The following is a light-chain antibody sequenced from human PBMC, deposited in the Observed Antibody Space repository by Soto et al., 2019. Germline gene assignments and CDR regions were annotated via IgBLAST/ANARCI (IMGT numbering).Light chain of an antibody. V-gene: IGLV2-11*01. Sequence: QSVLTQPASVSGSPGQSITISCTGTSSDVGGYNYVSGYQQHPGKAPKLLIYDVTQRPSGVPDRFSGSKSGNTASLTISGLQAEDEADYYCCSYAGSYTYVFGAGTKVTVL. J-gene: IGLJ1*01. CDR2: DVT. CDR1: SSDVGGYNY. CDR3: CSYAGSYTYV.